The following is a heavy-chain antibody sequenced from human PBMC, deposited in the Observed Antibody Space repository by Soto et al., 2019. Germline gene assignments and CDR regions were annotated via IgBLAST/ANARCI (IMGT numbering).Heavy chain of an antibody. D-gene: IGHD6-6*01. J-gene: IGHJ4*02. CDR3: ASSGIAARRRGLYYFDY. Sequence: SETLSLTCTVSSGSISTYYWSWIRQPPGKGLEWIGYIYYTGSTNYNPSLKTRVAISMDTSKNQFSLNLSSVTAADTAVYYCASSGIAARRRGLYYFDYWGQGTLVTVSS. CDR2: IYYTGST. CDR1: SGSISTYY. V-gene: IGHV4-59*01.